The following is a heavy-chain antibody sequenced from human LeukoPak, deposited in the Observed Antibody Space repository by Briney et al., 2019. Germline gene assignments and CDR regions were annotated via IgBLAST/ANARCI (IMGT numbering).Heavy chain of an antibody. V-gene: IGHV3-15*01. D-gene: IGHD3-22*01. CDR3: TTADYYDSSGYDYYYYGMDV. Sequence: GGSLRLSCAASGFTFSNAWMSWVRQAPGKGLEWVGRIKSKTDGGTKDYAAPVKGRFTISRDDSNNTLYLQMNSLKTEDTAVYYCTTADYYDSSGYDYYYYGMDVWGQGTTVTVSS. CDR1: GFTFSNAW. CDR2: IKSKTDGGTK. J-gene: IGHJ6*02.